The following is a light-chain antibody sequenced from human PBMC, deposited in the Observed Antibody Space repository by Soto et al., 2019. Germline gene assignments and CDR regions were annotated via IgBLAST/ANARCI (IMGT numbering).Light chain of an antibody. J-gene: IGKJ4*01. CDR3: QQRSNWPYLA. Sequence: VLTQSPATLSVSPGERATLSCRASQSVSNYLAWYQQKPGQAPRLLIYDASNRATGIPARFSGSGSGTDFTLTISSLEPEDFAVYYCQQRSNWPYLAFGGGTKVDIK. V-gene: IGKV3-11*01. CDR1: QSVSNY. CDR2: DAS.